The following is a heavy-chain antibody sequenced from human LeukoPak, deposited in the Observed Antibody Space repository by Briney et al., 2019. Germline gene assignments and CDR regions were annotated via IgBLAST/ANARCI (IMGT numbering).Heavy chain of an antibody. Sequence: GGSLRLSCTASGFTFGDYAMSWVRQASGKGLEWVGFIRSKAYGGTTEYAASVKGRFTISRDDSKSIAYLQMNSLKTEDTAVYYCTRDCPDYYDSSGYYPAPWGQGTLATVSS. CDR2: IRSKAYGGTT. CDR3: TRDCPDYYDSSGYYPAP. J-gene: IGHJ5*02. D-gene: IGHD3-22*01. V-gene: IGHV3-49*04. CDR1: GFTFGDYA.